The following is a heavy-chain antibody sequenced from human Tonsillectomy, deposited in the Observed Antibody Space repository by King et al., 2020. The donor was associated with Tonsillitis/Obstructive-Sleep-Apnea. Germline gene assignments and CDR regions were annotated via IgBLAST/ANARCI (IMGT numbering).Heavy chain of an antibody. CDR2: ISYIGST. J-gene: IGHJ4*02. CDR1: GGSINNYY. D-gene: IGHD1-7*01. CDR3: VRLSVWNYSHYFDD. V-gene: IGHV4-59*08. Sequence: QVQLQESGPGLVKPSETLSLTCIVSGGSINNYYWSWIRQPPGKGLEWIGYISYIGSTKYNPSLKSRVTISLDTSKNQFSLRLSSVTAADTAVYYCVRLSVWNYSHYFDDWGQGTLVTVSS.